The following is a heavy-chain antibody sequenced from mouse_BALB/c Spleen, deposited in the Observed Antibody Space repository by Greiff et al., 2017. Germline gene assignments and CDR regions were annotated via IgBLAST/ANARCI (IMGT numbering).Heavy chain of an antibody. CDR2: INPYNDGT. V-gene: IGHV1-14*01. J-gene: IGHJ4*01. Sequence: VHVKQSGPELVKPGASVKMSCKASGYTFTSYVMHWVKQKPGQGLEWIGYINPYNDGTKYNEKFKGKATLTADKSSSTAYMELSSLTSEDSAVYYCARVEVRGSMDYWGQGTSVTVSS. CDR3: ARVEVRGSMDY. CDR1: GYTFTSYV. D-gene: IGHD2-14*01.